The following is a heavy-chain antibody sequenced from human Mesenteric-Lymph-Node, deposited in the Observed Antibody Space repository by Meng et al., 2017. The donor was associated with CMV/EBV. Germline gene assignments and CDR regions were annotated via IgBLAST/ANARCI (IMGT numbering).Heavy chain of an antibody. V-gene: IGHV1-69*05. D-gene: IGHD2-2*01. CDR2: IIPIFGTA. CDR1: GGTFSSYA. Sequence: SVKVSCKASGGTFSSYAISWVRQAPGQGLEWMGGIIPIFGTANYAQKFQGRVTMTRDTSISTAYMELSRLRSDDTAVYYCASHCSSTSCYYYGMDVWGQGTTVTVSS. CDR3: ASHCSSTSCYYYGMDV. J-gene: IGHJ6*02.